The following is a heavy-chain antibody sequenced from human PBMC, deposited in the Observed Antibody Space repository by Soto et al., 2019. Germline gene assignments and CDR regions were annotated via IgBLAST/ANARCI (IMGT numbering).Heavy chain of an antibody. J-gene: IGHJ5*02. D-gene: IGHD3-3*01. CDR3: ARGSIFARTNWFDP. V-gene: IGHV4-59*01. CDR2: IYYSGST. Sequence: TSETLSLTCTVSGGSISSYYWSWIRQPPGKGLEWIGYIYYSGSTNYNPSLKSRVTISVDTSKNQFSLKLSSVTAADTAVYYCARGSIFARTNWFDPWGQGTLVTVSS. CDR1: GGSISSYY.